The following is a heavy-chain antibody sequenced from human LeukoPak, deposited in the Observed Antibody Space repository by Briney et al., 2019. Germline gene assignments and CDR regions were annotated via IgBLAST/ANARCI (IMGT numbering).Heavy chain of an antibody. D-gene: IGHD3-3*01. CDR3: ARDPPIKKFGVVISGQYYFDY. CDR1: GYTFTSYY. Sequence: SVKVSCKASGYTFTSYYMHWVRQAPGQGLEWMGIINPSGGSTSYAQKFQGRVTMTRDTSTSTVYMELSSLRSEDTAVYYCARDPPIKKFGVVISGQYYFDYWGQGTLVTVSS. J-gene: IGHJ4*02. V-gene: IGHV1-46*01. CDR2: INPSGGST.